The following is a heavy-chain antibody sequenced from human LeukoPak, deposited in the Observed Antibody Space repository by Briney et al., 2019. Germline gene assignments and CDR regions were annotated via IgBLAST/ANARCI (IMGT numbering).Heavy chain of an antibody. Sequence: PGGSLRLSCAASGFTFSSYGMSWVRQAPGKGLEWVAAISAGGDLTNYADSVKDRFTISRDSSKSMLYVQMNSLRAEDTAIYYCAKGLISSATYFSYFDYWGQGTLVTVSS. J-gene: IGHJ4*02. CDR1: GFTFSSYG. CDR3: AKGLISSATYFSYFDY. D-gene: IGHD1-26*01. CDR2: ISAGGDLT. V-gene: IGHV3-23*01.